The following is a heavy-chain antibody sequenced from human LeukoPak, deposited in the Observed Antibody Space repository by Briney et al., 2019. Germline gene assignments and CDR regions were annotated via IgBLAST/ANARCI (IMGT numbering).Heavy chain of an antibody. J-gene: IGHJ5*02. CDR2: ISSGASDS. D-gene: IGHD3-22*01. CDR3: AKFIFYSGSEGYGDR. CDR1: GFDFYRYG. Sequence: GGSLRLSCVASGFDFYRYGMHWVRQAPDKGLEWVAVISSGASDSHLADSVKGRFIISRDNSKNTLYLQMHSLSPEDTAVYYCAKFIFYSGSEGYGDRWGQGTLVTVSS. V-gene: IGHV3-30*18.